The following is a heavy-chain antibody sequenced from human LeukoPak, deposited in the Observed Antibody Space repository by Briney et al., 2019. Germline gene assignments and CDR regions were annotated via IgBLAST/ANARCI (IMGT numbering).Heavy chain of an antibody. V-gene: IGHV1-8*01. D-gene: IGHD3-3*01. CDR2: MNPNSGNT. Sequence: ASVKVSCKASGHTFTSYDINWVRQATGQGLEWMGWMNPNSGNTGYAQKFQGRVTMTRNTSISTAYMELSSLRSEDTVVYYCARYITIFGVVIMAYFDYWGQGTLVTVSS. J-gene: IGHJ4*02. CDR1: GHTFTSYD. CDR3: ARYITIFGVVIMAYFDY.